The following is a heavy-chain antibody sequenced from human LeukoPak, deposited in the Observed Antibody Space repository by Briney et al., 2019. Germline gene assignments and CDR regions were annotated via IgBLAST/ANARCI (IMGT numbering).Heavy chain of an antibody. CDR1: GFTFSSYW. CDR2: IKQDGSEK. Sequence: QSGGSLRLSCAASGFTFSSYWMSWVRQAPGKGLEWVANIKQDGSEKYYVDSVKGRFTISRDNAKNSLYLQMNSLRAEDTAVYYCARELLGHGYNSGDFDYWGQGTLVTVSS. V-gene: IGHV3-7*01. J-gene: IGHJ4*02. CDR3: ARELLGHGYNSGDFDY. D-gene: IGHD5-24*01.